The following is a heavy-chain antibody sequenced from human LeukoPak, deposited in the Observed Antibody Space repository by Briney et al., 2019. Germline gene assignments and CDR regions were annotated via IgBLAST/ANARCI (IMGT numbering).Heavy chain of an antibody. Sequence: PGGSLRLSCAASGFTFSTYSMNWVRQAPGKGLEWVSYISSSSSTTYYADSVKGRLTISRDNAKNSLYLQMNSLRAEDMAVYYCARERYTNMDVWGKGTTVTVSS. CDR1: GFTFSTYS. D-gene: IGHD3-9*01. CDR3: ARERYTNMDV. J-gene: IGHJ6*03. CDR2: ISSSSSTT. V-gene: IGHV3-48*01.